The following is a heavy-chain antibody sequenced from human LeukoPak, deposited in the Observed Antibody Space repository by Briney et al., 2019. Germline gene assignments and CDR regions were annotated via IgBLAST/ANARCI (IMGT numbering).Heavy chain of an antibody. CDR2: MYHSGRT. J-gene: IGHJ6*03. CDR1: GGSISSHY. CDR3: ARGGGYCSSTSCYLSVWSHYYYYYMDV. V-gene: IGHV4-59*08. Sequence: SETLSLTCTVSGGSISSHYWSWIRQPPGKGLEWIGFMYHSGRTNYNPSLKSRVTISVDTSKNQFSLKLSSVTAADTAVYYCARGGGYCSSTSCYLSVWSHYYYYYMDVWGKGTTVTISS. D-gene: IGHD2-2*01.